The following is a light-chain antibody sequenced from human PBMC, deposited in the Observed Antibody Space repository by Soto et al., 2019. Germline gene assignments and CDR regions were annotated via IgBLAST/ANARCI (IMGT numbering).Light chain of an antibody. CDR1: RGIRND. CDR3: LQYNNYPRT. V-gene: IGKV1-17*01. CDR2: AAS. Sequence: DIQMTQSPSSLSASAGDRVTITCRASRGIRNDLAWYQQKPGKAPKRLIYAASTLESGVPPRFSGSGSGTEFTLTISSLPPEDYATYYCLQYNNYPRTFGQGTKVEIK. J-gene: IGKJ1*01.